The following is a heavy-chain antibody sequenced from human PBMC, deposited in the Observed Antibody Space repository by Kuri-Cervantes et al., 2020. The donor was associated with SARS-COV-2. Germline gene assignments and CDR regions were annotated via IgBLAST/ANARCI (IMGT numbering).Heavy chain of an antibody. CDR3: TRDDFWSGYFNY. J-gene: IGHJ4*02. Sequence: GESLKISCTASGFTFGDYAMSWVRQAPGKGLEWVGFIRSKAYGGTTEYAASVKGRFTISRDDSKSIAYLQMNSLKTEDTAVCYCTRDDFWSGYFNYWGQGTLVTVSS. D-gene: IGHD3-3*01. CDR2: IRSKAYGGTT. V-gene: IGHV3-49*04. CDR1: GFTFGDYA.